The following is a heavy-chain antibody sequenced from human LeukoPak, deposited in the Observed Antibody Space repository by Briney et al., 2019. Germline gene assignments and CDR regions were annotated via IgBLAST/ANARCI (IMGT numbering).Heavy chain of an antibody. CDR1: GFTSSSYG. J-gene: IGHJ4*02. CDR2: IWYDGSKQ. Sequence: PGGSLRLSCSPSGFTSSSYGMQGVRDAPGKRLEWVAVIWYDGSKQYSADSVKGQFTISRDNSKNTLYLQMNSLRAEDPAVYYCARDAGYFSGGSCYPAQFDYWGQGTLVTVSS. D-gene: IGHD2-15*01. CDR3: ARDAGYFSGGSCYPAQFDY. V-gene: IGHV3-33*01.